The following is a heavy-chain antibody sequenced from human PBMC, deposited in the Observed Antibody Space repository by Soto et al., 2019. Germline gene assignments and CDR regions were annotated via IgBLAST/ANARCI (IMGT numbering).Heavy chain of an antibody. CDR1: GFTFSSYG. J-gene: IGHJ5*02. CDR3: ARENANYYDSSGYYFFNWFDP. V-gene: IGHV3-33*01. CDR2: IWYDGSNK. Sequence: GGSLRLSCAASGFTFSSYGMHWVRQAPGKGLEWVAVIWYDGSNKYYADSVKGRFTISRDNSKNTLYLQMNSLRAEGTAVYYCARENANYYDSSGYYFFNWFDPWGQGTLVTVSS. D-gene: IGHD3-22*01.